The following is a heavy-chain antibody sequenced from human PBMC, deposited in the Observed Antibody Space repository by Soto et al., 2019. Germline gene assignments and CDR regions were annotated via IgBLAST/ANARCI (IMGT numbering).Heavy chain of an antibody. CDR1: GFTFSTYW. V-gene: IGHV3-7*04. CDR2: IKQDGSEK. J-gene: IGHJ3*01. CDR3: ARGDYHDNSGPFSDAFDV. Sequence: EVQLVESGGGLVQPGGSLRLSCAASGFTFSTYWMSWVRQAPGKGLAWVANIKQDGSEKWYVDSVKGRFTISRDNAKKSLFLQMCSLRVEDTAVYYCARGDYHDNSGPFSDAFDVWGQGTMVSVSS. D-gene: IGHD3-22*01.